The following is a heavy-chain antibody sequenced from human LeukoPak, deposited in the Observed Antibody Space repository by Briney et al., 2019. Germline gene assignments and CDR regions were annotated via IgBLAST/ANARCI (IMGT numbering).Heavy chain of an antibody. CDR2: IYYSGST. V-gene: IGHV4-31*03. J-gene: IGHJ4*02. CDR3: ARAEKGYYDSSGYSTFDY. Sequence: KPSETLSLTCTVSGGSISSGGYYWSWIRQHPGKSLEWIGYIYYSGSTYYNPSLKSRVTISVDTSKNQFSLKLSSVTAADTAVYYCARAEKGYYDSSGYSTFDYWGQGTLVTVSS. D-gene: IGHD3-22*01. CDR1: GGSISSGGYY.